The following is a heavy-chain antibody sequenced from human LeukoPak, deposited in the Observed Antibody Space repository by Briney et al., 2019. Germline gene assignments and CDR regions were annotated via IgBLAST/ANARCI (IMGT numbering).Heavy chain of an antibody. V-gene: IGHV4-59*01. CDR2: IYYSGST. CDR3: ARVVVRGVINYYYYYMDV. D-gene: IGHD3-10*01. CDR1: GGSISNYY. J-gene: IGHJ6*03. Sequence: SETLSLTCTVSGGSISNYYWNWIRQPPGKGLEWIGYIYYSGSTNYNPSLKSRVTIAADTSKNEFFLKLSSVTAADTAVYYCARVVVRGVINYYYYYMDVWGKGTTVTVSS.